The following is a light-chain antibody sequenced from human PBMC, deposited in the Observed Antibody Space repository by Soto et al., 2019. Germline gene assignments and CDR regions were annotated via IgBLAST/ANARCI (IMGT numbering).Light chain of an antibody. CDR2: DVS. Sequence: QSVLTQPASVSGSPGQSITISCTGTSSDVGGYNYVSWYQHHPGKAPKLMIYDVSNRPSGASNRFSGSKSGNTASLTISGLQAEDEADYYCSSYTSSSTLGGVFGTGTKVTVL. V-gene: IGLV2-14*03. CDR1: SSDVGGYNY. J-gene: IGLJ1*01. CDR3: SSYTSSSTLGGV.